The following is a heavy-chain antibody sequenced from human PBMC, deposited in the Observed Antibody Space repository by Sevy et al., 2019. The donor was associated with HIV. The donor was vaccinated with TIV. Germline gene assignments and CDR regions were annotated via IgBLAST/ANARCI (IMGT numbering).Heavy chain of an antibody. CDR1: GFTFSSYA. D-gene: IGHD6-13*01. CDR2: ISYDGSNK. Sequence: GGSLRLSCAASGFTFSSYAMHWVRQAPGKGLEWVAVISYDGSNKYYADSVKGRFTISRDNSKNTLYLQMNSLRAEDTAVYYCAHGVAAAAPFDYGGQGTLVTVSS. J-gene: IGHJ4*02. V-gene: IGHV3-30-3*01. CDR3: AHGVAAAAPFDY.